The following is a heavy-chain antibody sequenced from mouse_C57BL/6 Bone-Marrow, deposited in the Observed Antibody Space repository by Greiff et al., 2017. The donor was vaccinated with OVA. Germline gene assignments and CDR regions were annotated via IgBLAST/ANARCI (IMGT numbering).Heavy chain of an antibody. CDR1: GYSFTDYN. CDR2: INPNYGTT. V-gene: IGHV1-39*01. J-gene: IGHJ4*01. D-gene: IGHD2-4*01. Sequence: VQLQQSGPELVKPGASVKISCMASGYSFTDYNMNWVQQSNGKSLEWIGVINPNYGTTSYNQKFKVKATLTVDQSSSTAYMQLNSLTSENFAVYYCAIEGIYYEYRYAMDYWGQGTSVTVSS. CDR3: AIEGIYYEYRYAMDY.